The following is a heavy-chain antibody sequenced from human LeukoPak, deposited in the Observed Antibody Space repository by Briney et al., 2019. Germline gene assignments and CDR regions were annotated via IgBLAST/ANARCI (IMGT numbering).Heavy chain of an antibody. V-gene: IGHV3-53*01. J-gene: IGHJ6*02. CDR3: AKGSWFGELDPLDV. D-gene: IGHD3-10*01. CDR1: GFTVSSNY. CDR2: IYSGGST. Sequence: GGSLRLSCAASGFTVSSNYMSWVRQAPGKGLEWVSVIYSGGSTYYADSVKGRFTISRDNSKNTLYLQMNSLRAEDTAVYYCAKGSWFGELDPLDVWGQGTTVTVSS.